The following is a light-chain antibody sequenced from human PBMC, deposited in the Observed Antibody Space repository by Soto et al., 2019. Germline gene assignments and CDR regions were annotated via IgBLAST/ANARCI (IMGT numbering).Light chain of an antibody. CDR3: CSYGRSPTFVE. J-gene: IGLJ2*01. Sequence: QSALTQPASVSGSPGQSITISCTGTSSDVGTYNLVSWYLQHPGTAPKLIIYDATKRPSGVSDRFSGSKSGNTASLTISGLQAEDEADYYCCSYGRSPTFVEFGGGTKLTVL. CDR2: DAT. CDR1: SSDVGTYNL. V-gene: IGLV2-23*01.